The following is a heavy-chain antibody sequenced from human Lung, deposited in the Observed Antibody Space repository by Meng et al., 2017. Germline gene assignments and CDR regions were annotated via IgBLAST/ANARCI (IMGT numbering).Heavy chain of an antibody. CDR3: ARGGTVVNLGY. D-gene: IGHD4-23*01. Sequence: APLKESVPRLVRPSETLSLTGTVSGYFGSSDGYYWSWIRQPPGKGLEWIGYVYFSSSTNYNPSLKSRVSISLATSKNQFYLKLNSVTAADTAVYYCARGGTVVNLGYWGPGTLVTVSS. CDR1: GYFGSSDGYY. CDR2: VYFSSST. J-gene: IGHJ4*02. V-gene: IGHV4-61*08.